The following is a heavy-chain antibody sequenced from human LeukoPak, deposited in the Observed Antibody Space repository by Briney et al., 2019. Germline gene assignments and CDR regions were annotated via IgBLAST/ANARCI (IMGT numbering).Heavy chain of an antibody. J-gene: IGHJ6*03. D-gene: IGHD3-10*01. Sequence: SETLSLTCTVSGGSISSSSYYWGWIRQPPGKGLEWIGSIYYSGSTYYNPSLKSRVTISVDTSKNQFSLKLSSVTAADTAVYYCARLRITMVRGVITAYYYYYYMDVWGKGTTVTISS. CDR1: GGSISSSSYY. CDR2: IYYSGST. CDR3: ARLRITMVRGVITAYYYYYYMDV. V-gene: IGHV4-39*01.